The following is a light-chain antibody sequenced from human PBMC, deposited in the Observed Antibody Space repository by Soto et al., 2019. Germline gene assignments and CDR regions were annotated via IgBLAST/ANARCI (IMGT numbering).Light chain of an antibody. CDR2: SAS. Sequence: TVLTQSPGTLSLSPGERATLSCRASQSGSGSYLAWYQHKPGQTPRLLIYSASSRATGIPDRFSGSGSGTDFALTISRLEPEDIGVYYCQQYGNSPYTFGQGTKLEIK. CDR1: QSGSGSY. J-gene: IGKJ2*01. V-gene: IGKV3-20*01. CDR3: QQYGNSPYT.